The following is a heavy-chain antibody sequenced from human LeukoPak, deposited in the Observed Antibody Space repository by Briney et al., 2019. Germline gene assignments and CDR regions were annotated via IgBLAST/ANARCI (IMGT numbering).Heavy chain of an antibody. CDR3: ARDAPYDSSGYPYYYHGMDV. Sequence: GASVKVSCKASGYTFTSYGISWVRQAPGQGLEWMGWISAYNGNTNYAQKLQGRVTMTTDTSTSTAYMELRSLRSDDTAVYYCARDAPYDSSGYPYYYHGMDVWGQGTTVTVSS. D-gene: IGHD3-22*01. V-gene: IGHV1-18*01. CDR1: GYTFTSYG. J-gene: IGHJ6*02. CDR2: ISAYNGNT.